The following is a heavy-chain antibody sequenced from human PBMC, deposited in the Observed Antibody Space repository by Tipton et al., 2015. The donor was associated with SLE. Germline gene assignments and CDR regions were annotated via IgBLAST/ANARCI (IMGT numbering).Heavy chain of an antibody. CDR2: ITSSGGNR. CDR1: GFTFSSYA. V-gene: IGHV3-48*03. CDR3: ARGYCTDNICYGRPYFDY. D-gene: IGHD2-8*01. J-gene: IGHJ4*02. Sequence: SLRLFCAASGFTFSSYAMGWVRQAPGKGLEWVSYITSSGGNRYYADSVKGRFTISRDNAKNLLFLQINSPRAEDTAVYYCARGYCTDNICYGRPYFDYWGQGTLVTVSS.